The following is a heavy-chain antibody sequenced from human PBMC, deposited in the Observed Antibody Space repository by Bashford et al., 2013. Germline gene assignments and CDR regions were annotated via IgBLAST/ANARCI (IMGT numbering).Heavy chain of an antibody. CDR2: INPNSGGT. D-gene: IGHD1-26*01. CDR1: GYTFTGYY. J-gene: IGHJ4*02. Sequence: VASVKVSCKASGYTFTGYYMHWVRQAPGQGLEWMGWINPNSGGTNYAQKFQGRVTMTRDTSISTAYMELSRLRSDDTAVYYCARAMTGPVGATDYWGQGTLVTVSS. CDR3: ARAMTGPVGATDY. V-gene: IGHV1-2*02.